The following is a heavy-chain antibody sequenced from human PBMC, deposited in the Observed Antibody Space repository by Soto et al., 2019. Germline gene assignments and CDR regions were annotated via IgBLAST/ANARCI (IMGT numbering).Heavy chain of an antibody. Sequence: QVHLVQSGPEVKKPGSSVTVSCTASGGTLISFTIYWVRQAPGQGFEWMGSFIPRIDKINYSQKFQDRVTLTADESSNTAYMELSSLTSDDAAVYYCARGWVDEAFDMWGQGTLVTISS. V-gene: IGHV1-69*18. CDR1: GGTLISFT. CDR2: FIPRIDKI. CDR3: ARGWVDEAFDM. D-gene: IGHD2-15*01. J-gene: IGHJ3*02.